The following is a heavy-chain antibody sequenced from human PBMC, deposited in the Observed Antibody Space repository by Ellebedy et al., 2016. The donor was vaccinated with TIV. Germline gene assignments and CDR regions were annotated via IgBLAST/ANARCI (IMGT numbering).Heavy chain of an antibody. CDR1: GYTFTSYG. Sequence: ASVKVSXXASGYTFTSYGISWVRQAPGQGLEWMGWISAYNGNTNYAQKLQGRVTITADESTSTAYMELSSLRSEDTAVYYCATGDLVATIPYYYGMDVWGQGTTVTVSS. CDR2: ISAYNGNT. CDR3: ATGDLVATIPYYYGMDV. J-gene: IGHJ6*02. D-gene: IGHD5-12*01. V-gene: IGHV1-18*01.